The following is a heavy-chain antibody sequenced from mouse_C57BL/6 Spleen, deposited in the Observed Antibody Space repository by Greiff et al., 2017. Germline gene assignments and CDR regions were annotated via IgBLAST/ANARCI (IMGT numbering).Heavy chain of an antibody. D-gene: IGHD4-1*01. CDR2: IYPGSGST. Sequence: QVQLQQPGAELVKPGASVKMSCKASGYTFTSYWITWVKQRPGQGLEWIGDIYPGSGSTNYTEKLKSRATLTVDTSSSTVYMQLSRLTSEDSAVYYCARKIANSFAYWGQGTLVTGSA. J-gene: IGHJ3*01. CDR3: ARKIANSFAY. V-gene: IGHV1-55*01. CDR1: GYTFTSYW.